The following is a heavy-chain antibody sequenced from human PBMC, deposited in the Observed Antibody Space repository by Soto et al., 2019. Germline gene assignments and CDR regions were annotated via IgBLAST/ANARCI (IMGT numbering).Heavy chain of an antibody. J-gene: IGHJ4*02. Sequence: SETLSLTCTVSGGSISSYYWSWIRQPPGKGLEWIGYIYYSGSTNYNPSLKSRVTISVDTSKNQFSLKLSSVTAADTAVYYCARLSGESSGWYPYWGQGTLVTVSS. V-gene: IGHV4-59*08. D-gene: IGHD6-19*01. CDR3: ARLSGESSGWYPY. CDR1: GGSISSYY. CDR2: IYYSGST.